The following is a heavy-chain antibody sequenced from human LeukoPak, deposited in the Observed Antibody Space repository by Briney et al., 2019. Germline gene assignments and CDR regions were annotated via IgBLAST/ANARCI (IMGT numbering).Heavy chain of an antibody. CDR2: IRFDGSNK. V-gene: IGHV3-30*02. Sequence: GGSLRLSCAASGFIFSSYGMHWVRQAPGKGLEWVAFIRFDGSNKYYADSVKGRFTISRDNSKNTLNLQMNGLRAEDTAVYYCAKDWRRIVVVGPVARHGNYMDVWGKGTTVTISS. CDR1: GFIFSSYG. D-gene: IGHD2-15*01. CDR3: AKDWRRIVVVGPVARHGNYMDV. J-gene: IGHJ6*03.